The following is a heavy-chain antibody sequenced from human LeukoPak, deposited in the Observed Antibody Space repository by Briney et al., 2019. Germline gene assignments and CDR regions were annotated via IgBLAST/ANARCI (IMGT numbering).Heavy chain of an antibody. V-gene: IGHV4-39*01. J-gene: IGHJ2*01. CDR1: GGSINSRNYY. Sequence: SETLSLTCSVSGGSINSRNYYWGWIRQPPGKGPEWIGSFYYTGSTYYNPSLKSRVTISVDTSKSLFSLKLNSVTAADTAVYFCARQRGPLDFYWYFDLWGRGTLVTVSS. D-gene: IGHD3/OR15-3a*01. CDR3: ARQRGPLDFYWYFDL. CDR2: FYYTGST.